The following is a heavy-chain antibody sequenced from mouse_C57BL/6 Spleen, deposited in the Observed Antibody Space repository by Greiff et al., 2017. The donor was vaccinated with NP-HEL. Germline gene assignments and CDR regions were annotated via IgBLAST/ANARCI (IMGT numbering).Heavy chain of an antibody. CDR1: GYTFTSYG. J-gene: IGHJ2*01. CDR3: ARYDDGPFDY. V-gene: IGHV1-81*01. Sequence: QVQLKESGAELARPGASVKLSCKASGYTFTSYGISWVKQRTGQGLEWIGEIYPRSGNTYYNEKFKGKATLTADKSSSTAYMELRSLTSEDSAVYFCARYDDGPFDYWGQGTTLTVSS. D-gene: IGHD2-3*01. CDR2: IYPRSGNT.